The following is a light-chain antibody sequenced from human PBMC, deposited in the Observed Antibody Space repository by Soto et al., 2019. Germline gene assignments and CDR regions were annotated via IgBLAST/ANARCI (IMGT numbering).Light chain of an antibody. CDR2: DNT. J-gene: IGLJ3*02. CDR3: QSFDGSLNERV. CDR1: SSNIGADYD. Sequence: QSVLTQPPSVSGAPGQRVTISCTGSSSNIGADYDVHWYQQLPGTAPKLLIYDNTNRPSGVPDRFSGSKSGTSASLAITGLQAEDEADYYCQSFDGSLNERVFGGGTKLTVL. V-gene: IGLV1-40*01.